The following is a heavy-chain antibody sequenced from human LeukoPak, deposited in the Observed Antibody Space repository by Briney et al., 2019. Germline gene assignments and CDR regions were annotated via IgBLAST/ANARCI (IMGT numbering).Heavy chain of an antibody. V-gene: IGHV4-39*07. CDR3: ARRNGQDIVATFRRRYYFDY. CDR2: IYYTGIS. CDR1: GASITIGAESYH. J-gene: IGHJ4*02. D-gene: IGHD5-12*01. Sequence: SETLSLTCTVSGASITIGAESYHWGWIRQPPGKGLEWIGTIYYTGISYYNPSLESRVTSSLDTSKNQFSLKLSSVTAADTAVYYCARRNGQDIVATFRRRYYFDYWGQGTLVTVSS.